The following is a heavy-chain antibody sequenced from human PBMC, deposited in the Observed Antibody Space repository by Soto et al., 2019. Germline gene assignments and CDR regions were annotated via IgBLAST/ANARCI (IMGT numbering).Heavy chain of an antibody. CDR1: AFKFSDYY. Sequence: GGSLRLSCAASAFKFSDYYMSWVRPAPGKGLEWVSYISGSGDVIYYADSVKGRFTISRDNDKKSVHLQMDTLRAEDTALYYCARAPDCGEGSCYRHFDLWGQGTRVTVSS. J-gene: IGHJ4*02. CDR2: ISGSGDVI. D-gene: IGHD2-15*01. CDR3: ARAPDCGEGSCYRHFDL. V-gene: IGHV3-11*01.